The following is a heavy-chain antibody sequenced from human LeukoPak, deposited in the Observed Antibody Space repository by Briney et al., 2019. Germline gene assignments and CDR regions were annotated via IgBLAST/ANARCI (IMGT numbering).Heavy chain of an antibody. J-gene: IGHJ4*02. D-gene: IGHD3-3*01. V-gene: IGHV4-34*01. CDR3: ARGREGPRITIFGVVTGGFDY. CDR2: INHSGST. CDR1: GGSFSGYY. Sequence: SETLSLTCAVYGGSFSGYYWSWIRQPPGKGLEWIGEINHSGSTNYNPSLKSRATISVDTSKNQFSLKLSSVTAADTAVYYCARGREGPRITIFGVVTGGFDYWGQGTLVTVSS.